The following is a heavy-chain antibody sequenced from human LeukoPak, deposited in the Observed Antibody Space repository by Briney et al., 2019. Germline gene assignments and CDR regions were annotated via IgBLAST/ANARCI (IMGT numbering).Heavy chain of an antibody. D-gene: IGHD3-9*01. CDR1: GGSFTGYY. Sequence: PSETLSLTCSVSGGSFTGYYWSWIRQPPGGGLEWIGFIYYSGSTDYNPSLKRRVTISVDTSKKQFSLKLTSVTAADTAVYYCARGVVLTGYPLDFWGRGTLVTVSS. CDR3: ARGVVLTGYPLDF. J-gene: IGHJ4*02. CDR2: IYYSGST. V-gene: IGHV4-59*01.